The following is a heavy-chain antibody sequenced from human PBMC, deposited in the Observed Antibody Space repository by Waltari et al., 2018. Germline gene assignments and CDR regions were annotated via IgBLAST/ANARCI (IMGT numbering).Heavy chain of an antibody. V-gene: IGHV1-2*06. CDR2: INTNRGGT. D-gene: IGHD6-13*01. CDR3: ARGSSSWYYFDY. CDR1: GYTFTGYY. Sequence: QVQLVQSGAEVKTPGASVQVSCKASGYTFTGYYMHWVRQAPGQGLEWMGRINTNRGGTNYAQKFQGRVTMTRDTSISTAYMELSRLRSDDTAVYYCARGSSSWYYFDYWGQGTLVTVSS. J-gene: IGHJ4*02.